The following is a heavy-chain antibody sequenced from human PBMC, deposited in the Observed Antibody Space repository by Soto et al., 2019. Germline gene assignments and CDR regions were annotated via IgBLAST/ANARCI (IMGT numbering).Heavy chain of an antibody. CDR1: GGSIRGYY. Sequence: SETLSLTCTVSGGSIRGYYWRWIRQPPGKGLEWIGYIYYSGSTNYNPSLKSRVTISVDTSKNQFSLKLSSVTAADTALYYCARLDKRYSYGIDYWGQGTLVTVSS. V-gene: IGHV4-59*08. CDR3: ARLDKRYSYGIDY. CDR2: IYYSGST. J-gene: IGHJ4*02. D-gene: IGHD5-18*01.